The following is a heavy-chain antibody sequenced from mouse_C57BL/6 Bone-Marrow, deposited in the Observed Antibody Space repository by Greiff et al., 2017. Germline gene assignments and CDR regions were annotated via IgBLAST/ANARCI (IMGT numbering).Heavy chain of an antibody. CDR1: GFNIKDDY. D-gene: IGHD1-1*01. CDR3: TSITTVPFDY. J-gene: IGHJ2*01. V-gene: IGHV14-4*01. CDR2: IDPENGDT. Sequence: EVQLQQSGAELVRPGASVKLSCTASGFNIKDDYMHWVKQRPEQGLEWIGWIDPENGDTEYASKFQGKATITADTSSNTAYLLLSSLTSEDTAVYYCTSITTVPFDYWGQGTTLTVSS.